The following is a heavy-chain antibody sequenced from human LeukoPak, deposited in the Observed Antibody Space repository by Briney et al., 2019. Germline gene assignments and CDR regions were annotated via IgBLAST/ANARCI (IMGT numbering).Heavy chain of an antibody. D-gene: IGHD6-19*01. Sequence: PGGSLRLSCAASGFTFSDYYMSWIRQAPGKGLEWVSYICSSSSYTNYADSVKGRFTISRDNAKNSLYLQMNSLRAEDTAVYYCARDRSPYSSGWYIDAFDIWGQGTMVTVSS. J-gene: IGHJ3*02. CDR1: GFTFSDYY. V-gene: IGHV3-11*05. CDR2: ICSSSSYT. CDR3: ARDRSPYSSGWYIDAFDI.